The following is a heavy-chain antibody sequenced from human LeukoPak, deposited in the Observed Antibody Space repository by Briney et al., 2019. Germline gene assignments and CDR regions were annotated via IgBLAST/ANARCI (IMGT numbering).Heavy chain of an antibody. J-gene: IGHJ6*03. CDR2: IITILGIA. CDR1: GGTFSSYT. CDR3: AGELLSDQYYYYYYYMDV. Sequence: ASVKVSCKASGGTFSSYTISWVRQAPGQGLEWMGRIITILGIANYAQKFQGRVTITADKSTSTAYMELSSLRSEDTAVYYCAGELLSDQYYYYYYYMDVWGKGPRSPSP. D-gene: IGHD2-2*01. V-gene: IGHV1-69*02.